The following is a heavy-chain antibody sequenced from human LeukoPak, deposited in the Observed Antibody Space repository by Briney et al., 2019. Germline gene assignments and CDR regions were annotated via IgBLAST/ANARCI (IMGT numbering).Heavy chain of an antibody. J-gene: IGHJ6*02. CDR2: ITNGGSTI. CDR1: GFTFSNYN. Sequence: RGSLRLSCAASGFTFSNYNMNWVRQAPGKGLEWVSYITNGGSTIHHADSVKGRFTISRDNAEKTLYLQMNSLRAEDTAVYYCARSIGLTGGGVDVWGQGTTVTVSS. V-gene: IGHV3-11*01. CDR3: ARSIGLTGGGVDV. D-gene: IGHD3-9*01.